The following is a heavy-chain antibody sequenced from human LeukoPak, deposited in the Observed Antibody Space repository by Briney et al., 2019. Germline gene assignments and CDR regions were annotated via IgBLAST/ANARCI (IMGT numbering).Heavy chain of an antibody. Sequence: GGSLRLSCAASGFTFSTYGMHWVRQAPGKGLEWVALIWYDGSNKYYADSVEGRFTISRDNSKNTLYLQMNSLRAEDTAVYYCAKDLRYYDFWSGLADYWGQGTLVTVSS. J-gene: IGHJ4*02. D-gene: IGHD3-3*01. CDR2: IWYDGSNK. CDR3: AKDLRYYDFWSGLADY. CDR1: GFTFSTYG. V-gene: IGHV3-33*06.